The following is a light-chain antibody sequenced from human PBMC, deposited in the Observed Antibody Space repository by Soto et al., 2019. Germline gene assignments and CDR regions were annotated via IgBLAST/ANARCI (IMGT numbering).Light chain of an antibody. CDR3: QHYNSYSEA. J-gene: IGKJ1*01. V-gene: IGKV1-5*03. CDR1: QTISSW. CDR2: KAS. Sequence: DIQMTHSPSALSGSVLDRVTSSCRASQTISSWLAWYQQKPGKAPKLLIYKASTLKSGVPSRFSGSGSGTEFTLTISSLQPDDFATYYCQHYNSYSEAFGQGTKVDIK.